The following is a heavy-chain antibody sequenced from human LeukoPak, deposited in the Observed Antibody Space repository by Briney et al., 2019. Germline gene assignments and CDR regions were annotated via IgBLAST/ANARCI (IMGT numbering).Heavy chain of an antibody. V-gene: IGHV3-21*01. CDR2: ISSSSSYI. Sequence: GGSLRLSCAASGFTFSSYWMHWVRQAPGKGLEWVSSISSSSSYIYYADSVKGRFTISRDNAKDSLYLQMNSLRAEDTAVYYCARDPTTVTSGYFDYWGQGTLVTVSS. CDR1: GFTFSSYW. CDR3: ARDPTTVTSGYFDY. D-gene: IGHD4-17*01. J-gene: IGHJ4*02.